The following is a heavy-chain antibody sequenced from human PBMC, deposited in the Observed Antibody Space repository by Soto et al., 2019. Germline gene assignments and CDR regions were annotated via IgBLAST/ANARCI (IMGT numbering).Heavy chain of an antibody. D-gene: IGHD2-21*02. J-gene: IGHJ4*02. CDR1: GFTFSSYW. CDR2: IKQDGSEK. V-gene: IGHV3-7*03. Sequence: EVQLVESGGGLVQPGGSLRLSCAASGFTFSSYWMSWVRQAPGKGLEWVANIKQDGSEKYYVDSVKGRFTISRDNAKNSLYLQMNSLRAEDTAVYYCARDPTTLAYCGGDCFQFDYWGQGTLVTVSS. CDR3: ARDPTTLAYCGGDCFQFDY.